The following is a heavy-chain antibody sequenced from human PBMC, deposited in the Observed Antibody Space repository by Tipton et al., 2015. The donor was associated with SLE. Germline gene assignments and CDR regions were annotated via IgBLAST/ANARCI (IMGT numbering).Heavy chain of an antibody. J-gene: IGHJ4*02. D-gene: IGHD3-9*01. CDR3: ARILTGTSTFDY. CDR1: GDSISNEH. Sequence: LRLSCSVSGDSISNEHWGWVRQPPGKGLEFVAYMSSTVSRIYNPSLKSRITLSLDTSKSQFSLRLSSVTAADTALYYCARILTGTSTFDYWGQGILVTVSS. V-gene: IGHV4-59*01. CDR2: MSSTVSR.